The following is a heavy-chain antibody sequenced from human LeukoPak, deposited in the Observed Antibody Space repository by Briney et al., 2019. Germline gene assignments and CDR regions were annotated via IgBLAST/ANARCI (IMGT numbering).Heavy chain of an antibody. V-gene: IGHV5-51*01. D-gene: IGHD1-26*01. CDR2: IYPGDSDT. CDR3: ARARVSYEFDY. CDR1: GYSFTTYW. J-gene: IGHJ4*02. Sequence: GESLKISCKGSGYSFTTYWIGWVRQMPGKGLEWMGIIYPGDSDTRYSASFQGQVTISADKSISTAYLQWSSLKASDTAVYYCARARVSYEFDYWGQGTLVTVSS.